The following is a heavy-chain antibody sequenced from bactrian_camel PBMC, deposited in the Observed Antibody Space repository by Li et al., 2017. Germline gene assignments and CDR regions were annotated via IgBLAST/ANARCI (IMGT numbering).Heavy chain of an antibody. CDR2: IDSDGK. J-gene: IGHJ4*01. Sequence: HVQLVESGGGSAQAGGSLRLSCAASGDHISTYFKTYCMGWFRQAPGKDREGVAHIDSDGKWNAESLKGRSTIPTDDANNTLDLQIDSLQHEDTAVYYCAVLSQFNHCRGVFVGIWQRYASWGQGTQVTVS. D-gene: IGHD5*01. V-gene: IGHV3S55*01. CDR1: GDHISTYF. CDR3: AVLSQFNHCRGVFVGIWQRYAS.